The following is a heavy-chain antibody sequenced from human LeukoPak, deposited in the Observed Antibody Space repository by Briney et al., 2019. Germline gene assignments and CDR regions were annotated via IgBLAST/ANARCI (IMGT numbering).Heavy chain of an antibody. CDR1: GGSISSSSYY. Sequence: PSETLSLTCTVSGGSISSSSYYWGWIRQPPGKVLEWIGSIYYSGSTYYNPSLKSRVTISVDTSKNQFSLKLSSVTAADTAVYYCARVKFGRSSGWLSGYYFDYWGQGTLVTVSS. CDR2: IYYSGST. V-gene: IGHV4-39*01. D-gene: IGHD6-19*01. J-gene: IGHJ4*02. CDR3: ARVKFGRSSGWLSGYYFDY.